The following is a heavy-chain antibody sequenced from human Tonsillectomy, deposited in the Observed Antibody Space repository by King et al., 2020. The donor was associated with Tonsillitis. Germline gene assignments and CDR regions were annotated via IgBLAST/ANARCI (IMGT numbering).Heavy chain of an antibody. CDR3: ARVMGTMVRGLGY. Sequence: QLVQSGGGLVKPGGSLRLSCAASGFTFSSYSMNWVRQAPGKGLEWVSSISSSSSYIYYADSVKGRFTISRDNAKISLYLQMNSLRAEDTAVYYCARVMGTMVRGLGYWGQGTLVTVSS. V-gene: IGHV3-21*01. CDR2: ISSSSSYI. CDR1: GFTFSSYS. D-gene: IGHD3-10*01. J-gene: IGHJ4*02.